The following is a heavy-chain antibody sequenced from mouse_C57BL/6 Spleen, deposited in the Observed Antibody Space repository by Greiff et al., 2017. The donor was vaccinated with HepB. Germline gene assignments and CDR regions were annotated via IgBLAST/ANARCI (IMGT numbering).Heavy chain of an antibody. V-gene: IGHV3-6*01. CDR3: AREGDDYDEVGAMDY. CDR1: GYSITSGYY. J-gene: IGHJ4*01. CDR2: ISYDGSN. Sequence: EVQRVESEPGLVKPSQSLSLTCSVTGYSITSGYYWNWIRQFPGNKLEWMGYISYDGSNNYNPSLKNRISITRDTSKNQFFLKLNSVTTEDTATYYCAREGDDYDEVGAMDYWGQGTSVTVSS. D-gene: IGHD2-4*01.